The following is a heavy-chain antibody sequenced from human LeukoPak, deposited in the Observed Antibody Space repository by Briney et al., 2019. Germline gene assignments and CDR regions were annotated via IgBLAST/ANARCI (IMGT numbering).Heavy chain of an antibody. J-gene: IGHJ3*02. CDR2: INPNSGGT. Sequence: GASVKVSCKPSGYTFTCYYMHWVRQAPGQGLEWMGWINPNSGGTYYAQKFQGRVTMTRDTSISTAYMELSRLRSDDTAVYYCARDLSSTLDAFDIWGQGTVVTVSS. CDR3: ARDLSSTLDAFDI. D-gene: IGHD3-16*02. V-gene: IGHV1-2*02. CDR1: GYTFTCYY.